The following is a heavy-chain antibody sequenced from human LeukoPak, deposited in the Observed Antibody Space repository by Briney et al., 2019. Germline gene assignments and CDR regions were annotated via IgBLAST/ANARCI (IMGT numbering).Heavy chain of an antibody. CDR3: ARDDTPRHCSGGSCYSSSSFDL. CDR2: IYYSGST. Sequence: SETLSLTCTVSGGSLSSYYWSWIRQPPGKGLEWIGYIYYSGSTNYNPSLKSRVTISVDTSKNLLSLTLSSVTAADTAVYYCARDDTPRHCSGGSCYSSSSFDLWGQGTLVTVSS. CDR1: GGSLSSYY. J-gene: IGHJ5*02. V-gene: IGHV4-59*01. D-gene: IGHD2-15*01.